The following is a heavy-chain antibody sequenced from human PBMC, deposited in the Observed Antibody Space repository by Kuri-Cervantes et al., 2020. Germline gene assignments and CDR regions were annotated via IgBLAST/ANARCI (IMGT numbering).Heavy chain of an antibody. CDR1: GYTFTSYG. Sequence: ASVKVSCKASGYTFTSYGISWVRQAPGQGLEWMGWISAYNGNTNYAQKLQGRVTMTTDTSTSTAYMELRSLRSDDTAVYYCARDSIGRGTSGHYYYYYMDVWGKGTTVTVSS. CDR2: ISAYNGNT. D-gene: IGHD1-14*01. CDR3: ARDSIGRGTSGHYYYYYMDV. V-gene: IGHV1-18*01. J-gene: IGHJ6*03.